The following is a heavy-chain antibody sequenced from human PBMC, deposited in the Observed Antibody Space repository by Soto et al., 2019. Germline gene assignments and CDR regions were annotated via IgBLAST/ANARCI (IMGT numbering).Heavy chain of an antibody. CDR2: INPNSGGT. D-gene: IGHD3-22*01. J-gene: IGHJ4*02. Sequence: ASVKVSCKASGYTFTGYYMHWVRQAPGQGLEWMGWINPNSGGTNYAQKFQGRVTMTRDTSISTAYMELSRLRSDDTAVYYCARGGPSDYYDSSSPGYWGQGTLVTVSS. CDR1: GYTFTGYY. V-gene: IGHV1-2*02. CDR3: ARGGPSDYYDSSSPGY.